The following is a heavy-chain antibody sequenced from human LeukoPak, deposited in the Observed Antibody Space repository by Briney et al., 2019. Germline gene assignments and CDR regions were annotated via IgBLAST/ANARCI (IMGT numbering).Heavy chain of an antibody. Sequence: GGSLRLSCAASGFTFSSYGMHWVRQAPGKGLEWVAFIRYDGSNKYYADSVKGRFTTSRDNAKNSLYLQMNSLRAEDTAVYYCARAWNVWGKGTTVTISS. V-gene: IGHV3-30*02. CDR2: IRYDGSNK. J-gene: IGHJ6*04. CDR3: ARAWNV. D-gene: IGHD3-3*01. CDR1: GFTFSSYG.